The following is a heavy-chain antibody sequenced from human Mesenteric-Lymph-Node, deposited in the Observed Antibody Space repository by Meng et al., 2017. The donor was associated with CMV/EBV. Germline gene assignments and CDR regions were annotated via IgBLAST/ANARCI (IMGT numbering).Heavy chain of an antibody. J-gene: IGHJ4*02. D-gene: IGHD1-26*01. CDR2: ISYDGSNK. V-gene: IGHV3-30-3*01. CDR3: ARAERYPLDY. CDR1: GFTFSSYA. Sequence: GGSLRLSCAASGFTFSSYAMHWVRQAPGKGLEWVAVISYDGSNKYYADSVKGRFTNSRDNSKNTLYLQMNSLRAEDTAVYYCARAERYPLDYWGQGTLVTVSS.